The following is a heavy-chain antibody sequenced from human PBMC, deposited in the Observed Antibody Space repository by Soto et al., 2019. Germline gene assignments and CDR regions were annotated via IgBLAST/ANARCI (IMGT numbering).Heavy chain of an antibody. CDR1: GGSFSGYY. J-gene: IGHJ4*02. CDR2: INHSGST. CDR3: ARVDDFWSGPPRGGGDY. Sequence: SETLSLTCAVYGGSFSGYYWSWIRQPTGKGLEWIGEINHSGSTNYIPSLKSRVTISVDTSKNQFSLKLSSVTAADTAVYYCARVDDFWSGPPRGGGDYWGQGTLVTVSS. D-gene: IGHD3-3*01. V-gene: IGHV4-34*01.